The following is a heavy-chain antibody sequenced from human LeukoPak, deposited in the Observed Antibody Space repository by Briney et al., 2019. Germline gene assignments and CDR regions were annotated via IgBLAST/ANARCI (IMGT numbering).Heavy chain of an antibody. D-gene: IGHD3-10*01. J-gene: IGHJ4*02. Sequence: GGSLRLSCAASGFTFSNYWMSWVRQAPGKGLEWVANIKQDGSEKDYVDSVKGRFTISRDNAKNSLYLQMNSLRAEDTAVYYCPVGFPLFDYWGQGTLVTVSS. CDR2: IKQDGSEK. CDR1: GFTFSNYW. CDR3: PVGFPLFDY. V-gene: IGHV3-7*03.